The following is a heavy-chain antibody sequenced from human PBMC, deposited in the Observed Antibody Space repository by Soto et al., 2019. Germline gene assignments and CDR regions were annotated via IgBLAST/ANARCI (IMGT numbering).Heavy chain of an antibody. CDR1: GFTFGDYA. CDR2: IRSKAYGGTT. CDR3: TRDGQQLAIDY. J-gene: IGHJ4*02. V-gene: IGHV3-49*04. Sequence: PGGSLRLSCTASGFTFGDYAMSWVRQAPGKGLEWVGFIRSKAYGGTTEYAASVKGRFTISRDDSKSIAYLQMNSLKTEDTAVYYCTRDGQQLAIDYWGKGTLVTVSS. D-gene: IGHD6-13*01.